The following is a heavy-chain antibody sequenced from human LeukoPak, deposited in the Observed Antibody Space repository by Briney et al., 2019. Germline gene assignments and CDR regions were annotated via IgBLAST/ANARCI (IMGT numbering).Heavy chain of an antibody. J-gene: IGHJ3*01. CDR3: ARHGRGSRSPNAFDF. Sequence: GESLKISCKGSGYRFNDYWIGWVRQMPGKGLQWMGVIYPDDSDIRYSPSLQGQVTISADKSIITAYLQWSSLKASDTAMYYCARHGRGSRSPNAFDFWGQGTMVTVSS. V-gene: IGHV5-51*01. CDR2: IYPDDSDI. D-gene: IGHD3-10*01. CDR1: GYRFNDYW.